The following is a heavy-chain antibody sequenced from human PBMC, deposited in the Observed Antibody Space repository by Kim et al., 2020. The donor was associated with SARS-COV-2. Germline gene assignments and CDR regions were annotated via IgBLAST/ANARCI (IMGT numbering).Heavy chain of an antibody. D-gene: IGHD3-16*01. V-gene: IGHV3-7*01. CDR1: GFSFSSYS. Sequence: GGSLRLSCVVSGFSFSSYSFSWVRQAPGKGLEWVATINHGGSDTHYVDSVKGRFTISRDDAENSLYLHMNSLRAEGTGVYYCATGGDDGAYTWFDTSDQGTLVIVSS. J-gene: IGHJ5*02. CDR2: INHGGSDT. CDR3: ATGGDDGAYTWFDT.